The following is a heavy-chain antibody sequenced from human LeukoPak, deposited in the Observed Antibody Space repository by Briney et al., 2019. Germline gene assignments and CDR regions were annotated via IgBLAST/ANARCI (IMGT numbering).Heavy chain of an antibody. D-gene: IGHD3-10*01. CDR1: GFSFSSYW. Sequence: GESLRLSCVASGFSFSSYWMSWVRQTPGKGLEWVANIKEDGSEKYYVDSVKGRFTISRDNAKNSLFLQMNSLRVEDTAVYYCSGGSRFVDYWGQGTLVTVSS. CDR3: SGGSRFVDY. J-gene: IGHJ4*02. V-gene: IGHV3-7*04. CDR2: IKEDGSEK.